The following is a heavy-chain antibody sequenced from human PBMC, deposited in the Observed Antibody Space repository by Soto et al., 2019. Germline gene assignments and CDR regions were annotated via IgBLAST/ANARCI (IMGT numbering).Heavy chain of an antibody. V-gene: IGHV1-46*01. CDR1: GYTFTSYY. CDR2: INPSGGST. J-gene: IGHJ6*02. CDR3: ARGPKEVVHYYYYGMDV. D-gene: IGHD2-15*01. Sequence: GASVKVSCKASGYTFTSYYMHWVRQAPGQGLEWMGIINPSGGSTSYAQKFQGRVTMTRDTSTSTVYMELSSLRSEDTAVYYCARGPKEVVHYYYYGMDVWGQGTTVTVSS.